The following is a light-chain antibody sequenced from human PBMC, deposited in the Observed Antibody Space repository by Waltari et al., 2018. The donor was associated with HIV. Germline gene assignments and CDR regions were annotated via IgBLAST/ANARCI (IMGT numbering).Light chain of an antibody. CDR3: AAWDDSLSGPQGV. CDR1: SSNIGSNY. V-gene: IGLV1-47*01. CDR2: RNN. J-gene: IGLJ1*01. Sequence: QSVLTQPPSASGTPGQRVTISCSGSSSNIGSNYVYRYQQLPGTAPKLLIYRNNQRPSGCPDRFSGSKSGSSASLAISGLRSGDEADYYCAAWDDSLSGPQGVFGTGTKVTVL.